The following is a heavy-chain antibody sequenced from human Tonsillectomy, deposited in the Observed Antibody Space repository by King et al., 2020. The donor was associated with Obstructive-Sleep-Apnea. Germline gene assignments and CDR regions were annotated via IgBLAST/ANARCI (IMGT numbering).Heavy chain of an antibody. CDR1: GFTFDDYA. Sequence: VQLVESGGGLVQPGRSLRLSCAASGFTFDDYAMHWVRQAPGKGLEWVSGISLNSGSIGYADSVKGRFTISRDNAKNSLYLQMNSLRAEDTALYYCAKDLSSGWYSPLDYWGQGTPVTVSS. CDR3: AKDLSSGWYSPLDY. D-gene: IGHD6-19*01. CDR2: ISLNSGSI. V-gene: IGHV3-9*01. J-gene: IGHJ4*02.